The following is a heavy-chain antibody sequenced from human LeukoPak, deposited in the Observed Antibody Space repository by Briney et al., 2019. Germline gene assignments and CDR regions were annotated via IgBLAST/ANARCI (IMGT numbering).Heavy chain of an antibody. CDR2: IYSGGDT. CDR3: ARDHITMIRGVSYYFYGMDV. D-gene: IGHD3-10*01. CDR1: GFTFSNYF. V-gene: IGHV3-53*01. J-gene: IGHJ6*02. Sequence: GGSLRLSCAASGFTFSNYFMNWVRQAPGKGPEWVAIIYSGGDTFYADSVKGRSTISRDSSKNTLFLQMISLRAEDTAVYYCARDHITMIRGVSYYFYGMDVWGQGTTVTVSS.